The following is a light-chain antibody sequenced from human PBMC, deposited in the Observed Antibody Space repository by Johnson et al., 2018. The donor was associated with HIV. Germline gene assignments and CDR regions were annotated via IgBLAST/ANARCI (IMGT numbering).Light chain of an antibody. CDR3: GTWDSSLSAYV. V-gene: IGLV1-51*02. CDR2: ENN. CDR1: GSNIGNNY. J-gene: IGLJ1*01. Sequence: QSVLTQPPSVSAAPGQKVTISCSGNGSNIGNNYVSWYQHLPGTAPKLFIYENNKRPSGIPARFSGSKSGTSATLGITGLQTGDEADYYCGTWDSSLSAYVFGTWTEVSVL.